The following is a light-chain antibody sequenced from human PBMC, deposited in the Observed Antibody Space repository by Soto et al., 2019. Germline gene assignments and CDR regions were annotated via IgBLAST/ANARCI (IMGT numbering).Light chain of an antibody. Sequence: EIVMTQSPATLSVSPGERATLSCRASQSVSSNLAWYQQKPGQAPRLLIYGASTRATGIPARFSGSGSGTEFTLTISSLQSEDVAVYYCQQDNNWPPYIFTFGPGTKVDIK. CDR1: QSVSSN. CDR3: QQDNNWPPYIFT. J-gene: IGKJ3*01. CDR2: GAS. V-gene: IGKV3-15*01.